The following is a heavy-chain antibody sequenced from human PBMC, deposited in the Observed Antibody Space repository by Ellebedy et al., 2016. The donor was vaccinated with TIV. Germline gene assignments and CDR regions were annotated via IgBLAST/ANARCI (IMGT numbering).Heavy chain of an antibody. Sequence: PAGSLRLSCAASGFTFSTYWMHWVRQAPGKGLVWVSRINSDGSSTSYADSVKGRFTIARDNSKNTLYLQMNSLRADDTSINYWARDLRVAGTFQPEGNWGQGTLVPVSS. D-gene: IGHD6-19*01. CDR1: GFTFSTYW. CDR3: ARDLRVAGTFQPEGN. V-gene: IGHV3-74*01. CDR2: INSDGSST. J-gene: IGHJ4*02.